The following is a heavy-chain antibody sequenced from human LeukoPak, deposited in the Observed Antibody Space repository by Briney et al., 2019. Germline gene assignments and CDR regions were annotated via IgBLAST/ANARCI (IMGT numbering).Heavy chain of an antibody. CDR3: ARDFWGAYRVDFFDY. CDR2: IKQDGSET. Sequence: PGGSLRLSCVASGFTFNNYWMSWVRRAEGKRRGLLANIKQDGSETYYVASVRGRFTISRDNAKNSLYLQMNSLRAEDTALYYCARDFWGAYRVDFFDYWGQGTLVTVSS. J-gene: IGHJ4*02. V-gene: IGHV3-7*01. D-gene: IGHD3-3*01. CDR1: GFTFNNYW.